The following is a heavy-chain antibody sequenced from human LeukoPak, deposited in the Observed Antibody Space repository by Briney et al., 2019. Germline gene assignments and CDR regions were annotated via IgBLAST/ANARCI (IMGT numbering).Heavy chain of an antibody. CDR2: IGAYNGNT. CDR1: GYTFFSYG. V-gene: IGHV1-18*01. D-gene: IGHD6-19*01. J-gene: IGHJ6*02. Sequence: ASVNVSCKASGYTFFSYGISWVRQAPGQGLEWMGWIGAYNGNTNYAQKLQGRVTMTTDTPTSTAYMELRSLRSDDTAVYYCARVPIAVAGTYYYYYGMDVWGQGTTVTVSS. CDR3: ARVPIAVAGTYYYYYGMDV.